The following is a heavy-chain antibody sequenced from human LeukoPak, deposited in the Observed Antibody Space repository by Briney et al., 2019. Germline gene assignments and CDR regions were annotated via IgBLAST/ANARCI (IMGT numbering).Heavy chain of an antibody. V-gene: IGHV4-59*01. Sequence: PSETLSLTCTVSGGSISSYYWSWLRQPPGKGLEWIGYIYYSGSTNYNPSLKSRVTISVDTSKNQFSLKLSSVTAADTAVYYCASGVIAAAGPFDAFDIWGQGTMVTVSS. CDR2: IYYSGST. CDR1: GGSISSYY. J-gene: IGHJ3*02. CDR3: ASGVIAAAGPFDAFDI. D-gene: IGHD6-13*01.